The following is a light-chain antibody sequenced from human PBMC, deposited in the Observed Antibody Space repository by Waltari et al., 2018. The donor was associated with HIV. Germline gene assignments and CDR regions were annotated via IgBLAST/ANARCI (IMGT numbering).Light chain of an antibody. CDR2: GAS. Sequence: EIVLTQSPGTLSLSPGERATLSCRASQTLTTTSLAWYQQRPGQAPRLLIHGASSRATGIPDRFVGSGSGTDVSLNITRLQPEDFAVYYCQQYGRSPTAFGGGTQVQIK. V-gene: IGKV3-20*01. CDR1: QTLTTTS. J-gene: IGKJ4*01. CDR3: QQYGRSPTA.